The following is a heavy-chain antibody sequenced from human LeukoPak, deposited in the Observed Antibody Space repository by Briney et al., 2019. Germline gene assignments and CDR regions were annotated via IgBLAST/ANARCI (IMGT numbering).Heavy chain of an antibody. CDR3: AKERTRSGILTGPSPFDP. D-gene: IGHD3-9*01. Sequence: GGSLRLSCAASGFTFSSYGMHWVRQAPGKGLEWVAVISYNGSNKYYADSVKGRFTISRDNSKNTLYLQMNSLRAEDTAVYYCAKERTRSGILTGPSPFDPWGQGTLVTVSS. CDR2: ISYNGSNK. V-gene: IGHV3-30*18. J-gene: IGHJ5*02. CDR1: GFTFSSYG.